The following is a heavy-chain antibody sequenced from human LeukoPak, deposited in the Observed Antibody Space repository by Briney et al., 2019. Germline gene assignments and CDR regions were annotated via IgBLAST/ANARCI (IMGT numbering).Heavy chain of an antibody. Sequence: RGESLKISCKGSGYSFTNYWIAWVRQMPGKGLEWMGIIYPGDSDTRYSPSFQGQVTISADKSISTAYVQWSSLKASDTAIYYCARGSLVGATRNYLDYWGQGTLVTVPS. D-gene: IGHD1-26*01. J-gene: IGHJ4*02. CDR1: GYSFTNYW. CDR2: IYPGDSDT. V-gene: IGHV5-51*01. CDR3: ARGSLVGATRNYLDY.